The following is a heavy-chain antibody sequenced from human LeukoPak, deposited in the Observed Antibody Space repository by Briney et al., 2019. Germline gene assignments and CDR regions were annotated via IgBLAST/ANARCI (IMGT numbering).Heavy chain of an antibody. V-gene: IGHV3-33*01. CDR2: VRNDGFDT. CDR1: GLTFTNHG. D-gene: IGHD4-23*01. CDR3: VRDRGKDYFGD. Sequence: GTSLRLSCVTSGLTFTNHGFHWLRQSAGRGLEWVAFVRNDGFDTYHSNSVKGRFSISRDDSKNTVYLQMNSLRAGDTALYYCVRDRGKDYFGDWGQGTQVTVSS. J-gene: IGHJ4*02.